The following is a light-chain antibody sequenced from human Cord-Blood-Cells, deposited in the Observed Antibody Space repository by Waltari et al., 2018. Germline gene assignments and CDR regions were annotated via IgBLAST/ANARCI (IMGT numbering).Light chain of an antibody. CDR2: DVS. CDR3: CSYAGSYV. J-gene: IGLJ1*01. Sequence: QSALTQPRSVSGSPGQSVTISCTGTSSDVGGYNYVSWYQQHPGKAPKLMIYDVSKRPSGVPDRFSGSKSGNTASLTISGLQAEEEAEYYCCSYAGSYVFGTGTKVTVL. CDR1: SSDVGGYNY. V-gene: IGLV2-11*01.